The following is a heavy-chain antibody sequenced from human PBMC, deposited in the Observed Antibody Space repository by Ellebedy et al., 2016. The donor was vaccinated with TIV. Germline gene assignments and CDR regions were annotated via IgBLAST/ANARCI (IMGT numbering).Heavy chain of an antibody. CDR1: GFTFSSYA. D-gene: IGHD6-19*01. CDR3: VRDRAQWLVHSIFDM. V-gene: IGHV3-30*01. J-gene: IGHJ3*02. CDR2: ISYDGLNE. Sequence: GESLKISCAASGFTFSSYAMHWVRQAPGKGLEWVALISYDGLNEDYADSVKGRLTISRDNSKNTLYLDMNSLRVEDTAVYYWVRDRAQWLVHSIFDMWGHGTTVAVSS.